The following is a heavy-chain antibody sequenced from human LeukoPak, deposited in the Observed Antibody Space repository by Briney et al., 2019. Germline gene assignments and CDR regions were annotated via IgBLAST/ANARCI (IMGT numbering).Heavy chain of an antibody. D-gene: IGHD6-13*01. Sequence: TSETLSLTCAVYGGSFSGYYWSWIRQPPGKGLEWIGEINHSGSTNYNPSLKSRVTISVDTSKNQFSLKLSSVTATDTAVYYCARVVGVGTGYSSSWYSYYFDYWGQGTLVTVSS. CDR3: ARVVGVGTGYSSSWYSYYFDY. CDR2: INHSGST. J-gene: IGHJ4*02. CDR1: GGSFSGYY. V-gene: IGHV4-34*01.